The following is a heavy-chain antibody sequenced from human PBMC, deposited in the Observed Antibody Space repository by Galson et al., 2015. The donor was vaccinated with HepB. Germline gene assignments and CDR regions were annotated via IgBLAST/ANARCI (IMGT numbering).Heavy chain of an antibody. J-gene: IGHJ4*02. CDR1: GYTFTSYG. Sequence: SCKASGYTFTSYGISWVRQAPGQGLEWMGWISAYNGNTNYAQKLQGRVTMTTDTSTSTAYMELRSLRSDDTAVYYCARDQRPPGRRGSSGWYSSDYWGQGTLVTVSS. CDR2: ISAYNGNT. CDR3: ARDQRPPGRRGSSGWYSSDY. D-gene: IGHD6-19*01. V-gene: IGHV1-18*01.